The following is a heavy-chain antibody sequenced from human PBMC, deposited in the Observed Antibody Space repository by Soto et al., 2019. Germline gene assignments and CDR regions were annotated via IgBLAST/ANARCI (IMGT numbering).Heavy chain of an antibody. CDR3: ARDWADDSSGYSYYYGMDV. CDR1: GFTFSSYA. D-gene: IGHD3-22*01. CDR2: TSYDGSNK. J-gene: IGHJ6*02. V-gene: IGHV3-30-3*01. Sequence: PGGSLRLSCAASGFTFSSYAMHWARQAPGKGLEWVAVTSYDGSNKYYADSVKGRFTISRDNSKNTLYLQMNSLRAEDTAVYYCARDWADDSSGYSYYYGMDVWGQGTTVTVSS.